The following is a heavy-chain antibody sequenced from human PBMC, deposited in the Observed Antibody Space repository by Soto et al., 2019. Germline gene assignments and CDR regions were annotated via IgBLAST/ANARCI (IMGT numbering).Heavy chain of an antibody. CDR2: INHSGST. V-gene: IGHV4-39*07. D-gene: IGHD2-15*01. Sequence: SETLSLTCTVSGGSISSGGYYWSWIRQPPGKGLEWIGEINHSGSTNYSPSLKSRVTISVDTSKNQFSLKLSSVTAADTAVYYCARGVAKYCSGGSCYPHYYYMDVWGKGTTVTVSS. CDR3: ARGVAKYCSGGSCYPHYYYMDV. CDR1: GGSISSGGYY. J-gene: IGHJ6*03.